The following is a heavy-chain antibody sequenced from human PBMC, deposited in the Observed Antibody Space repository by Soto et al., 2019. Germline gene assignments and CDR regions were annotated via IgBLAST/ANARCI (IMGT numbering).Heavy chain of an antibody. CDR2: INHSGSP. Sequence: PSETLSLTCGLSGSLPVGALSTYFWTWIRQPPGEGLEGIGEINHSGSPNYSPSLRGRVTISLDTSKKQFSLNLSSVTAADTAVYFCARARFSQWSQDYYGLDVWGQGTTVTVSS. CDR1: GSLPVGALSTYF. CDR3: ARARFSQWSQDYYGLDV. V-gene: IGHV4-34*01. D-gene: IGHD3-3*01. J-gene: IGHJ6*02.